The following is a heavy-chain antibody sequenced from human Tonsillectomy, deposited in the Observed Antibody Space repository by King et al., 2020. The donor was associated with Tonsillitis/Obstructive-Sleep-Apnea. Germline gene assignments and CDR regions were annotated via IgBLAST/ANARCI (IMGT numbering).Heavy chain of an antibody. Sequence: VQLVESGGGVVQPGRSLRLSCAASGFTFSSYGMHWVRQAPGKGLEWVAVISYDGTNKYYADSVKGRFTISRDNSKNTLYLQMNTLRAEDTAVYYYAKDGGYSSIWYDSGMDVWGQGTTVTVSS. CDR3: AKDGGYSSIWYDSGMDV. D-gene: IGHD6-13*01. CDR1: GFTFSSYG. CDR2: ISYDGTNK. J-gene: IGHJ6*02. V-gene: IGHV3-30*18.